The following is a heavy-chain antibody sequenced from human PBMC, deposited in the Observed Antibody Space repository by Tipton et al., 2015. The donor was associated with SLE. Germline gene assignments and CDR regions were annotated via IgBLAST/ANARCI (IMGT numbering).Heavy chain of an antibody. CDR3: ASTDY. CDR2: IYHSVST. CDR1: GYSIRSGYY. V-gene: IGHV4-38-2*02. J-gene: IGHJ4*02. Sequence: TLSLTCTVSGYSIRSGYYWGWIQQPPGQGLEWIESIYHSVSTYYYPSLKSRVTISVDTSKNQFSLKLSSVTAADTAVYYCASTDYLAQATLVTVSS.